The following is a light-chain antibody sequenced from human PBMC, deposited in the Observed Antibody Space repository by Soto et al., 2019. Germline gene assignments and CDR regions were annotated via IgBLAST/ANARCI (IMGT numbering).Light chain of an antibody. Sequence: IQMKKSPSTLSAYVGDRVTITCRASQSISSWLAWYQQKPGKAPNLLINKASSLQSEVPSRFSGSGSGTEFTLTITSLQPDDFGVYYCQQYKSSSTFGQVTKVDVK. CDR2: KAS. J-gene: IGKJ1*01. CDR1: QSISSW. CDR3: QQYKSSST. V-gene: IGKV1-5*03.